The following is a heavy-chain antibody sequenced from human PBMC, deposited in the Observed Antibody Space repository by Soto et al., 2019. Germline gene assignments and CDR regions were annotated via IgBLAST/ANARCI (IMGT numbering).Heavy chain of an antibody. CDR3: AIGIGDYYDSSGPQPFDY. J-gene: IGHJ4*02. CDR1: GGSISSGGYY. D-gene: IGHD3-22*01. Sequence: LTCTVSGGSISSGGYYWSWIRQHPGKGLEWIGYIYYSGSTYYNPSLKSRVTISVDTSKNQFSLKLSSVTAADTAVYYCAIGIGDYYDSSGPQPFDYWGQGTLVTVSS. V-gene: IGHV4-31*03. CDR2: IYYSGST.